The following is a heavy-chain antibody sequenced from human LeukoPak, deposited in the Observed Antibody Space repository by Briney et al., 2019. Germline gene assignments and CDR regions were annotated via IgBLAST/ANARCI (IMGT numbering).Heavy chain of an antibody. CDR3: ARALAGYGSGSYYTDY. CDR2: ISAYNGNT. J-gene: IGHJ4*02. CDR1: GYTFTSYG. V-gene: IGHV1-18*01. Sequence: ASVKVSCKASGYTFTSYGISWVRQAPGQGLEWMGWISAYNGNTNYARKLQGRVTMTTDTSTSTAYMELRSLRSDDTAVYYCARALAGYGSGSYYTDYWGQGTLVTVSS. D-gene: IGHD3-10*01.